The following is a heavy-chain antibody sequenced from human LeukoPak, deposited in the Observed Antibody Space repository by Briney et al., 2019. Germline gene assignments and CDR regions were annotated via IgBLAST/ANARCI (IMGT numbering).Heavy chain of an antibody. J-gene: IGHJ5*02. CDR3: ARDHSPGWFDP. CDR2: IKQDGSEK. Sequence: GGSLRLSCAASGFTFSSYWMGCVRQAPGKGLEWVANIKQDGSEKYYVDSVKGRFTISRDNAKNSLYLQMNSLRAEDTAVYYCARDHSPGWFDPWGQGTLVTVSS. V-gene: IGHV3-7*01. CDR1: GFTFSSYW. D-gene: IGHD4-11*01.